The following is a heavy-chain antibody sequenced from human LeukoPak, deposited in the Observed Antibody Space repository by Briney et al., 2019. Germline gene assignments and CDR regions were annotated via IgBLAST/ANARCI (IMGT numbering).Heavy chain of an antibody. CDR1: GYTFTSYD. CDR2: MNPNSGDT. J-gene: IGHJ4*02. V-gene: IGHV1-8*03. D-gene: IGHD3-3*01. CDR3: ATDDCGVVSSRPGGLLNDY. Sequence: ASVKVSCKASGYTFTSYDINWVRQATGQGLEWMGWMNPNSGDTIYAQKFQGRVTITADTSTDTAYMELSSLRSEDTAVYYCATDDCGVVSSRPGGLLNDYWGQGTLVTVSS.